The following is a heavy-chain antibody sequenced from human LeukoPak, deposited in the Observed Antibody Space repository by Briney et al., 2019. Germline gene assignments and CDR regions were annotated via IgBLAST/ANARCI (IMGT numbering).Heavy chain of an antibody. V-gene: IGHV1-69*06. CDR3: ARVVIPTDNWFDP. D-gene: IGHD1-26*01. CDR1: GGTFSSYA. Sequence: GSSVKVSCKASGGTFSSYAISWVRQAPGQGREWMGGIIPIFGTANYAQKFQGRVTITADKSTSTAYMELSSLRSEDTAVYYCARVVIPTDNWFDPWGQGTLVTVSS. J-gene: IGHJ5*02. CDR2: IIPIFGTA.